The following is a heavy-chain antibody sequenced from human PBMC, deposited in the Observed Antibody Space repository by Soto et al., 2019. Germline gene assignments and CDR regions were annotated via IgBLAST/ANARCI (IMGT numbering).Heavy chain of an antibody. J-gene: IGHJ6*03. V-gene: IGHV1-18*01. CDR3: AKADSNYAGRFSYYYMDV. CDR2: ISGYNGNT. D-gene: IGHD4-4*01. CDR1: GYTFRSYG. Sequence: QVQLVQSGTEVKKPGASVKVSCKASGYTFRSYGISWVRQAPGQGPEWMGWISGYNGNTHYPQKFQGKVTMTTDESTSTAYMELRSLRSDDTAVYYCAKADSNYAGRFSYYYMDVWGNGTLVTVSS.